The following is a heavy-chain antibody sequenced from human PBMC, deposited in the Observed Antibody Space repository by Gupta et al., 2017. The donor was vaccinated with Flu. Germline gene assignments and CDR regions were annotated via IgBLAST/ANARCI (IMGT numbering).Heavy chain of an antibody. CDR2: ISSSSSYI. J-gene: IGHJ4*02. V-gene: IGHV3-21*01. CDR3: ARGYRGYNYGDY. CDR1: GFTFSSYS. Sequence: EVQLVESGGGLVKPGGSLRLSCAASGFTFSSYSMNWVRQAPGKGLEWVSSISSSSSYIYYADSVKGRFTISRDNAKNSLYLQMNSLRAEDTAVYYCARGYRGYNYGDYWGQGTLVTVSS. D-gene: IGHD5-12*01.